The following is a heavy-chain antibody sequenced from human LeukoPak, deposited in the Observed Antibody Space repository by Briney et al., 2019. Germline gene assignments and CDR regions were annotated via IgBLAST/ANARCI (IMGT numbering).Heavy chain of an antibody. J-gene: IGHJ4*02. CDR2: IIPIFGTA. CDR3: ATLAPCSSANCDILTGYYHPWFY. CDR1: GGTFSSYA. Sequence: SLKVSCKASGGTFSSYANSWVRQAPGQGLEWMGGIIPIFGTANYAQTFQGRVTITAEESTSTPYMQLSSLRSEDTAVYYCATLAPCSSANCDILTGYYHPWFYGGGGTRVTVPS. V-gene: IGHV1-69*01. D-gene: IGHD3-9*01.